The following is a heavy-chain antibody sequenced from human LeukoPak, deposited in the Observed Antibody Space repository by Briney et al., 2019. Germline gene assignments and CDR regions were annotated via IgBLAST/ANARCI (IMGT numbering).Heavy chain of an antibody. D-gene: IGHD2-2*01. CDR2: ISTSGDST. V-gene: IGHV3-64*04. CDR3: ARWGSTSCYDY. Sequence: GGSLSLSCAASGFTFSIYAMHWVRQAPGKGLECVSAISTSGDSTYYADSVKGRFTISRDNSKNTLYLQMNSLRAEDTAVYYCARWGSTSCYDYWGQGTLVTVSS. CDR1: GFTFSIYA. J-gene: IGHJ4*02.